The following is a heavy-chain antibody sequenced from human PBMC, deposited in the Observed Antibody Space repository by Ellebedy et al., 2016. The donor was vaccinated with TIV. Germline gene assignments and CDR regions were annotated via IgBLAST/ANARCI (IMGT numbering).Heavy chain of an antibody. V-gene: IGHV3-23*01. CDR2: ISGSGGST. J-gene: IGHJ5*02. CDR3: AKDPDGSQPPGGWFDP. Sequence: PGGSLRLSCAASGFSFSRYAMSWVRQAPGKGLEWVSGISGSGGSTYYADSVKGRLTISRDNSKNTLYLQMNSLRAEDTAVDYCAKDPDGSQPPGGWFDPWGQGTLVTVS. D-gene: IGHD5-24*01. CDR1: GFSFSRYA.